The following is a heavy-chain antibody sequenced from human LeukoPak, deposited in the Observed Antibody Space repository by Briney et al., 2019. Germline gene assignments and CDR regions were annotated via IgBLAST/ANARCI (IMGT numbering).Heavy chain of an antibody. CDR2: IYYSGST. V-gene: IGHV4-30-4*08. D-gene: IGHD2-2*01. Sequence: SETLSLTCTVSGGSISSGDYYWSWIRQPPGKGLEWIGYIYYSGSTYYNPSLKSRVTISVDTSKNQFSLKLSSVTAADTAVYYCARAFEVVPAADIWGQGTMVTVSS. CDR1: GGSISSGDYY. CDR3: ARAFEVVPAADI. J-gene: IGHJ3*02.